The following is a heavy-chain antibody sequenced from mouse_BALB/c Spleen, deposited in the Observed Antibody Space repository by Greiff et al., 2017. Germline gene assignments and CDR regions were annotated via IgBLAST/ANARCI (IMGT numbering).Heavy chain of an antibody. J-gene: IGHJ3*01. Sequence: EVQLQQSGGGLVQPGGSLKLSCAASGFTFSSYTMSWVRQTPEKRLEWVAYISNGGGSTYYPDTVKGRFTISRDNAKNTLYLQMSSLKSEDTAMYYCARQSYGGFAYWGQGTLVTVSA. CDR2: ISNGGGST. D-gene: IGHD1-1*01. V-gene: IGHV5-12-2*01. CDR3: ARQSYGGFAY. CDR1: GFTFSSYT.